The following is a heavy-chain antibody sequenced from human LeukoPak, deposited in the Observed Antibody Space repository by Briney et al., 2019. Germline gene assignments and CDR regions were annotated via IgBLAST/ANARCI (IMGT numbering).Heavy chain of an antibody. CDR3: ARRGSEFDS. Sequence: ASVKVSCKASGYTFTGYYVHWVRQAPGQGLEWMGRINPNSGDTNYAQKFQGRVTMTRDTSISTAYMELNGLTSDDTAMYYCARRGSEFDSWGQGTLVTVSS. D-gene: IGHD3-16*01. V-gene: IGHV1-2*06. CDR1: GYTFTGYY. J-gene: IGHJ4*02. CDR2: INPNSGDT.